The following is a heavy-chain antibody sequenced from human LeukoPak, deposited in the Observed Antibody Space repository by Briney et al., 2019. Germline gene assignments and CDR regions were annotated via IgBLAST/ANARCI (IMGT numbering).Heavy chain of an antibody. Sequence: GASVKVSCKASGYTFTSYGISWVRQAPGQGLEWMGWISAYNGNTNYAQKLQGRVTMTTDTSTSTAYMELRSLRSDDTAVYYCARHSPIIITSGGVTSTPLHYCGKGTLVTVSS. V-gene: IGHV1-18*01. J-gene: IGHJ4*02. CDR2: ISAYNGNT. D-gene: IGHD3-16*01. CDR1: GYTFTSYG. CDR3: ARHSPIIITSGGVTSTPLHY.